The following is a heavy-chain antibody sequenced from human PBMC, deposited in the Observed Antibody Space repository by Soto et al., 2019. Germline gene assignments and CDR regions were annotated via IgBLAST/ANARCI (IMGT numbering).Heavy chain of an antibody. CDR3: ATLYCSTNSCQLDX. V-gene: IGHV1-18*01. CDR1: GYTFTYYR. J-gene: IGHJ4*02. CDR2: ISAYNGNT. Sequence: ASVKVSCKASGYTFTYYRITWVRQAPGQGLEWMGFISAYNGNTNYAQKLQGRVTMTTDTSTKTAHMELRSLRSDDTAVYYCATLYCSTNSCQLDXWGQGTLVTVSX. D-gene: IGHD2-2*01.